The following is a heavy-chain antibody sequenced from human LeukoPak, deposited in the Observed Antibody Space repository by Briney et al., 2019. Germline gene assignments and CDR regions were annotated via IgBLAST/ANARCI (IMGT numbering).Heavy chain of an antibody. CDR2: IYFSGST. Sequence: SETLSLTCTVPGGSISTSNYYWAWIRQPPGKGLEWIGGIYFSGSTYYNPSLKSRVSMSVDTSNNQFSLKVTSVTAADTAVYYCASDYGADSGYWGQGTLVTVSS. D-gene: IGHD4-23*01. V-gene: IGHV4-39*01. J-gene: IGHJ4*02. CDR1: GGSISTSNYY. CDR3: ASDYGADSGY.